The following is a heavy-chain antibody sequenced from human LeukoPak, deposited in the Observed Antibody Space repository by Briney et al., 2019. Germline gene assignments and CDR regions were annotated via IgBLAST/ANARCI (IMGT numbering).Heavy chain of an antibody. Sequence: ASVKVSCKASGYTFTNYPINWVRQAPGQGLEWMGWISAYNGNTKYAQKLQGKIIMTRDTSTNTVYMEVRSLRSDDTAIYYCARDLRGFVGDVRGGYYYYPMDVWGQGTTVTVSS. J-gene: IGHJ6*02. CDR2: ISAYNGNT. V-gene: IGHV1-18*01. D-gene: IGHD3-10*01. CDR3: ARDLRGFVGDVRGGYYYYPMDV. CDR1: GYTFTNYP.